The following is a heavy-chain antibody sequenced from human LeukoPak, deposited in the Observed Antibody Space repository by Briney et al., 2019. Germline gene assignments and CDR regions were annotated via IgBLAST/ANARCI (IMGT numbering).Heavy chain of an antibody. V-gene: IGHV3-48*03. CDR2: ISSSGSTI. D-gene: IGHD4-17*01. CDR1: GFTFSSYE. CDR3: ARDQYDYGDARGGY. J-gene: IGHJ4*02. Sequence: QPGGSLRLSCAASGFTFSSYEMNWVRQAPGKGLEWVSYISSSGSTIYYADSVKGRFTISRDNSKNTLYLQMNSLRAEDTAVYYCARDQYDYGDARGGYWGQGTLVTVSS.